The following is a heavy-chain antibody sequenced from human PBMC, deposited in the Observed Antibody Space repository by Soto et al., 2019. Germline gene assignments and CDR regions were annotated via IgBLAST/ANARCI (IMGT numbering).Heavy chain of an antibody. CDR3: AGDVALTGDLDS. CDR2: IWSDGSHK. CDR1: GFTFSNYV. D-gene: IGHD7-27*01. Sequence: QVQLVESGGGVVQPGRSLRLSCVASGFTFSNYVMHWVRQAPGKGLEWVAIIWSDGSHKYSADSLKGRFTISRDNSKNTLYLRMNSLRAEDTAVYYCAGDVALTGDLDSWGQGTLVTVSS. V-gene: IGHV3-33*01. J-gene: IGHJ4*02.